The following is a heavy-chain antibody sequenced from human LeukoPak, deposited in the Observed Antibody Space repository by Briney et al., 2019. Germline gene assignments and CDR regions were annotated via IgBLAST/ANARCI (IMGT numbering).Heavy chain of an antibody. CDR3: ARGVAVAGTLWYFDL. D-gene: IGHD6-19*01. Sequence: SETLSLTCAVYGGPFSGYYWRWIRQPPGKGLEWIGEINHSGSTNYNPSLKSRVTISVDTSKNQFSLKLSSVTAADTAVYYCARGVAVAGTLWYFDLWGRGTLVTVSS. CDR2: INHSGST. J-gene: IGHJ2*01. CDR1: GGPFSGYY. V-gene: IGHV4-34*01.